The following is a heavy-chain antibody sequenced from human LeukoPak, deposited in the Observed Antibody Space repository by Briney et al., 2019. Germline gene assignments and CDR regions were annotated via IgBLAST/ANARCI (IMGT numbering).Heavy chain of an antibody. D-gene: IGHD1-1*01. CDR2: INPNSGGT. J-gene: IGHJ4*02. CDR1: GYAFTGYY. CDR3: ARVGATGTTSPFDY. V-gene: IGHV1-2*02. Sequence: ASVKVSCTASGYAFTGYYMHRVRQAPGQGLEWMGWINPNSGGTNYAQKFQGRVTMTRDTSISTAYMELSRLRSDDTAVYYCARVGATGTTSPFDYWGQGTLVTVSS.